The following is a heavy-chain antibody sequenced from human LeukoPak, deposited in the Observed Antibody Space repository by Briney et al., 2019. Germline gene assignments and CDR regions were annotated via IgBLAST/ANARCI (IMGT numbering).Heavy chain of an antibody. CDR2: INPNSGGT. Sequence: GASVKVSCKASGYTFTGYYMHWVRQAPGQGLEWMGWINPNSGGTNYAQKFQGRVTMTRDTSISTAYMELSRLRSDDTAVYYCARDLDSSSLNWFDPWGQGTLVTVSS. J-gene: IGHJ5*02. V-gene: IGHV1-2*02. D-gene: IGHD6-13*01. CDR3: ARDLDSSSLNWFDP. CDR1: GYTFTGYY.